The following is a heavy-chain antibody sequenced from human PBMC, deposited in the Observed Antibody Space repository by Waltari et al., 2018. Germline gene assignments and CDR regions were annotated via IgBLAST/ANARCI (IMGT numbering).Heavy chain of an antibody. V-gene: IGHV1-2*06. CDR1: GYKFTGYY. CDR2: SKPTSGGT. D-gene: IGHD3-10*01. CDR3: ARGKYGSGGIGDY. Sequence: QVQLVQSGAEVKKPGASVTVSCEASGYKFTGYYIQWVRQAPGQGLEWVGRSKPTSGGTNPEKQFKVSVTMTSDTSISTAFMELSRLRSDDTAVYYGARGKYGSGGIGDYWGQGTRVTVAS. J-gene: IGHJ4*02.